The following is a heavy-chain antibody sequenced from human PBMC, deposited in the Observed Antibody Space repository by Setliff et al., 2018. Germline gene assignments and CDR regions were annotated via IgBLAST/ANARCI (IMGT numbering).Heavy chain of an antibody. D-gene: IGHD5-12*01. CDR3: ARGPSGSSSEGYFDY. V-gene: IGHV5-51*01. J-gene: IGHJ4*02. CDR2: IYPGDSDT. Sequence: PGESLKISCQGSGYSFASYWIGWVRQMPGKGLEWMGIIYPGDSDTNYSPSFQGHVTISADKSISTAYLQWTSLKASDTAMYYCARGPSGSSSEGYFDYWGQGTLGTSPQ. CDR1: GYSFASYW.